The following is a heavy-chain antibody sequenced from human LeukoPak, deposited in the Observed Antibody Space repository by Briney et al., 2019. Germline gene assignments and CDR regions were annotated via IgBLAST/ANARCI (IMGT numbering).Heavy chain of an antibody. CDR1: GFTFSSYS. CDR2: ISSSSSYI. D-gene: IGHD2-2*01. CDR3: ASGYCSSTSCYHDAFDI. J-gene: IGHJ3*02. Sequence: GGPLRLSCAASGFTFSSYSMNWVRQAPGKGLEWVSSISSSSSYIYYADSVKGRFTISRDNAKNSLYLQMNSLRAEDTAVYYCASGYCSSTSCYHDAFDIWGQGTMVTVSS. V-gene: IGHV3-21*01.